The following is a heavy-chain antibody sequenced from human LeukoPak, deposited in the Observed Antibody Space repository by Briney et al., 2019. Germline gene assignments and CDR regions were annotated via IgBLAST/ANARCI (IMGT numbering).Heavy chain of an antibody. CDR2: ISGSGGST. CDR1: VFTLSSYA. CDR3: AKIGRAVAGTFYDYFDY. V-gene: IGHV3-23*01. Sequence: GGSLRLSCAASVFTLSSYAMRWVRQARWKGLEWVSAISGSGGSTYYADSVKGRFTISRDNSKNTLYLQMNSLRAEDTAVYYCAKIGRAVAGTFYDYFDYWGQGTLVTVSS. J-gene: IGHJ4*02. D-gene: IGHD6-19*01.